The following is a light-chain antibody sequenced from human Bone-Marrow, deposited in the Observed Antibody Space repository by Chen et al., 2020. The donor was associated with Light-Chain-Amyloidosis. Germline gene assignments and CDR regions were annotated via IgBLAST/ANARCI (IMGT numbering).Light chain of an antibody. J-gene: IGLJ3*02. CDR1: DIGSTS. Sequence: SYELTELSSVSVAPGETATIACGGNDIGSTSVHWYQQTPGQAPLLVVYDDSDRPSGIPERLSGSNSGNTATLTISRVEAGDEADYYCQVWDRSSDRPVFGGGTKLTVL. CDR3: QVWDRSSDRPV. CDR2: DDS. V-gene: IGLV3-21*02.